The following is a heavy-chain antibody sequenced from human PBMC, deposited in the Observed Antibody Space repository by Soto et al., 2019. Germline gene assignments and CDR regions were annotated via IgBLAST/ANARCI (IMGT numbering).Heavy chain of an antibody. V-gene: IGHV5-51*01. J-gene: IGHJ4*02. CDR2: IYPSDSDT. CDR3: ARGGVSTRTFDY. CDR1: GYNFAGYW. Sequence: RGDSLKISCKGSGYNFAGYWIAWVRQMPGKGLELMGIIYPSDSDTRYRPSFQGQVTISADKSISSAYLQWSSLRASDTAMYYCARGGVSTRTFDYWGQGTPVTVSS. D-gene: IGHD3-3*01.